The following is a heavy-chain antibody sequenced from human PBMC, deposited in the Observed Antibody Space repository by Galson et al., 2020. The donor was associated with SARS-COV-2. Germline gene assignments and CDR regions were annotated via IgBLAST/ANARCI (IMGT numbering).Heavy chain of an antibody. V-gene: IGHV3-23*01. Sequence: GGSLRLSCAASGFTFSSYAMSWVRQAPGKGLEWVSAISGSGGSTYYADSVKGRFTISRDNSKNTLYLQMNSLRAEDTAVYYCAKGPSQKVVPYYYYMDVWGKGTTVTVSS. CDR1: GFTFSSYA. CDR2: ISGSGGST. CDR3: AKGPSQKVVPYYYYMDV. J-gene: IGHJ6*03. D-gene: IGHD3-22*01.